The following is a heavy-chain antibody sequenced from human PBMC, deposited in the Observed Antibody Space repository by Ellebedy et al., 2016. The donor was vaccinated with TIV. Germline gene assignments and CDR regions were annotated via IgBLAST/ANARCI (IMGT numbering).Heavy chain of an antibody. D-gene: IGHD2-2*01. V-gene: IGHV4-4*07. CDR1: GDSISSYY. CDR3: ARVKCSSTTCYFRYGMDV. Sequence: MPGGSLRLSCTVSGDSISSYYWNWIRQPAGKGLEWIGRIYTSGSTNYTPSLKSRVAMSVDTSKNQISLKLSSVTAADTAVYYCARVKCSSTTCYFRYGMDVWGQGTTVTVSS. CDR2: IYTSGST. J-gene: IGHJ6*02.